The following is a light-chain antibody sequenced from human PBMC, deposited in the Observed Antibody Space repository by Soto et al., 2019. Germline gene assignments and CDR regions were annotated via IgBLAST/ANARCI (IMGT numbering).Light chain of an antibody. CDR2: SGS. Sequence: DIQLTQSPSSLSASVGDRVTISCRASQSMSDSLNWYQQKSGKAPKLLIYSGSTLETGVPSRFSGSGSGTDFTRTISSLQPEDLGTYFCQQSYSNSYTFGQGTTLEIK. J-gene: IGKJ2*01. CDR1: QSMSDS. V-gene: IGKV1-39*01. CDR3: QQSYSNSYT.